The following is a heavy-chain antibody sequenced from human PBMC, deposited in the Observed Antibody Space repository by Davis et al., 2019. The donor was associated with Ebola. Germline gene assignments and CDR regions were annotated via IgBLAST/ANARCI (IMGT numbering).Heavy chain of an antibody. Sequence: SETLSLTCTVSGGSISSLYWSWVRQPPGKGLEWIGYIYYSGSTNYNPSLKSRVTISVDTSKNQFSLKLSSVTAADTAVYYCARVKGDENRYCSGGSCYSGGWFDPWGQGTLVTVSS. CDR1: GGSISSLY. CDR3: ARVKGDENRYCSGGSCYSGGWFDP. CDR2: IYYSGST. J-gene: IGHJ5*02. V-gene: IGHV4-59*11. D-gene: IGHD2-15*01.